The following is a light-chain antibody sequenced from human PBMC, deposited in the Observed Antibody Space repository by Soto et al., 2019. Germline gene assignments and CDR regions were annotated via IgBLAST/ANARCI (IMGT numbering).Light chain of an antibody. CDR2: EVS. J-gene: IGLJ2*01. V-gene: IGLV2-23*02. CDR3: CSYAVSSPLLV. Sequence: QSALTQPASVFGSPGQSITISCTGTSSDVGSYNLVSWYQQHPGKAPKLMIYEVSKRPSGVSNRFSGSKSGNTASLTISGLQAEDEADYYCCSYAVSSPLLVFGGGTKVTVL. CDR1: SSDVGSYNL.